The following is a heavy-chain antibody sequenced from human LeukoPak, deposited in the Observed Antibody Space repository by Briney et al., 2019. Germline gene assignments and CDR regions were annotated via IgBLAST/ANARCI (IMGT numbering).Heavy chain of an antibody. CDR2: INPSGGST. CDR1: GYTFTSYY. CDR3: ARADVDTAMVVGPNSAFDH. J-gene: IGHJ4*02. D-gene: IGHD5-18*01. Sequence: EASVKVSCKASGYTFTSYYMHWVRQAPGQGLEWMGIINPSGGSTSYAQKFQGRVTMTRDTSTSTVYMELSSLRSEDTAVYYCARADVDTAMVVGPNSAFDHWGQGTLVTVSS. V-gene: IGHV1-46*01.